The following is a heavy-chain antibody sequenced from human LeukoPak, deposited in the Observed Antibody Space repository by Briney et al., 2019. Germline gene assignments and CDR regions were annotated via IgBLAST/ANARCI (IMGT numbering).Heavy chain of an antibody. J-gene: IGHJ4*02. CDR2: ISSSGSTI. CDR1: GFTFSSYS. CDR3: TRDDPRVGSTETD. D-gene: IGHD1-26*01. Sequence: GGSLRLSCAASGFTFSSYSMNWVRQAPGKGLEWVSYISSSGSTIYYADSVKGRFTISRDNAKNSLYLQMNSLRAEDTAVYYCTRDDPRVGSTETDWGQGTLVTVSS. V-gene: IGHV3-48*04.